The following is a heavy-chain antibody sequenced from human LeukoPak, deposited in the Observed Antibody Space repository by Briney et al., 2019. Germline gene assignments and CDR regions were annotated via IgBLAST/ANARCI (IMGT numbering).Heavy chain of an antibody. V-gene: IGHV3-48*03. CDR3: ARWGIAAAGTYYFDY. Sequence: GGSLRLSCAASGFTLNNYAMHWVRQAPGKGLEWVSYISSSGSTIYYADSVKGRFTISRDNAKNSLYLQMNSLRAEDTAVYYCARWGIAAAGTYYFDYWGQGTLVTVSS. CDR1: GFTLNNYA. J-gene: IGHJ4*02. CDR2: ISSSGSTI. D-gene: IGHD6-13*01.